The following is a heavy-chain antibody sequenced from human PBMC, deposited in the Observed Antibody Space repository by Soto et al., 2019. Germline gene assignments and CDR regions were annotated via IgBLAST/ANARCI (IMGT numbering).Heavy chain of an antibody. V-gene: IGHV3-30-3*01. D-gene: IGHD2-15*01. CDR1: TSTFSNYI. CDR2: ISYDGSNK. J-gene: IGHJ6*02. CDR3: AGGDNYYALGV. Sequence: QPQLVESGGGVVQPGRSLRLSCAASTSTFSNYIMHWVRQAPGKGLEWVAFISYDGSNKDYADSVEGRFTISRDNSKNTLYLQLSSLRPEDTAVYYCAGGDNYYALGVWGQGTTVTVSS.